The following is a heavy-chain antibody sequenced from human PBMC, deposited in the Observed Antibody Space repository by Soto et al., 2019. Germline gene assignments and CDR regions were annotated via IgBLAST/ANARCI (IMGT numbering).Heavy chain of an antibody. CDR3: AREWSAAGHFYGMDV. V-gene: IGHV1-8*01. Sequence: ASVKVSCKTSGYTFTSYDINWVRQAPGQGLEWVGWMNTNSDDTRSAQKFRGRLTLTRDKSMRAVYMKLSNLSPDDSAVYYCAREWSAAGHFYGMDVWGQGTTVTVSS. J-gene: IGHJ6*02. CDR1: GYTFTSYD. D-gene: IGHD6-13*01. CDR2: MNTNSDDT.